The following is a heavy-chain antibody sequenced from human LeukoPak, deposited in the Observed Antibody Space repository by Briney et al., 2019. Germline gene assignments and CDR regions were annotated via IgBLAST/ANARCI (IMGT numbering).Heavy chain of an antibody. CDR1: GYTFTSYG. V-gene: IGHV1-2*06. CDR3: ARDVGPTPKLLWLNNYYGMDV. CDR2: INPNSGGT. Sequence: ASVKVSCKASGYTFTSYGISWVRQAPGQGLEWMGRINPNSGGTNYAQKFQGRVTMTRDTSISTAYMELSRLRSDDTAVYYCARDVGPTPKLLWLNNYYGMDVWGQGTTVTVSS. D-gene: IGHD3-10*01. J-gene: IGHJ6*02.